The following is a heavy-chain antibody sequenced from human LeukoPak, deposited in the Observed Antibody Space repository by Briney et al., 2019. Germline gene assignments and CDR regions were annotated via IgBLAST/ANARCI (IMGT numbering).Heavy chain of an antibody. CDR3: ARESGSMRWFDP. J-gene: IGHJ5*02. V-gene: IGHV4-4*07. Sequence: PSETLSLTCTVSGGSTSGYYWSWIRQPAGKGLEWIGRMSTSGNSNYIPSLVSRVTMSVDTSKSQFSLNLSSVTAADTAVYYCARESGSMRWFDPWGQGTLVTVSS. D-gene: IGHD6-25*01. CDR2: MSTSGNS. CDR1: GGSTSGYY.